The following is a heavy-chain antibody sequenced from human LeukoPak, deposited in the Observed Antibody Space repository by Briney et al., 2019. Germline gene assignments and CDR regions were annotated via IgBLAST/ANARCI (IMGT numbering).Heavy chain of an antibody. CDR2: IGSDNKP. Sequence: GGSLRLSCEASGFTFSAYAMTWVRQAPGKGLEWVSFIGSDNKPHYSESVKGRFAISRDNSKNTLFLQLHNLRVEDTALYYCATDLHYYVAMDVWGQGTTVTVSS. J-gene: IGHJ6*02. V-gene: IGHV3-23*01. CDR1: GFTFSAYA. D-gene: IGHD3-10*02. CDR3: ATDLHYYVAMDV.